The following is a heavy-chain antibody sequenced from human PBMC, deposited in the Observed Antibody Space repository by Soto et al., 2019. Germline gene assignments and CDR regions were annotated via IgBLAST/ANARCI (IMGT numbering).Heavy chain of an antibody. V-gene: IGHV4-39*02. D-gene: IGHD5-12*01. CDR1: GGSINNSTYY. Sequence: QLQLRESGPGLVQPSETLSLTCLVSGGSINNSTYYWGWIRQPPGKGLEWIGGIYYSGATYYNPSLRSRITISMDRSKNHFSPKLTSVTAADTAIYYCAPVGIGTTTVDYWGQGTLVTVSS. CDR3: APVGIGTTTVDY. CDR2: IYYSGAT. J-gene: IGHJ4*02.